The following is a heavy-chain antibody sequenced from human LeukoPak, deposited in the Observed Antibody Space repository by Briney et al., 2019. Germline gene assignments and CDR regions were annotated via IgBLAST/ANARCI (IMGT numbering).Heavy chain of an antibody. CDR2: ISYDGSNK. Sequence: TGGSLRLSCAASGLTFSSYAMHCVRQAPGKGLEWVAVISYDGSNKYYADSVKGRFTISRDNSKNTLYLQMNSLRAEDTAVYYCARDRGEAVATYYFDYWGQGTLVTVSS. D-gene: IGHD6-19*01. CDR1: GLTFSSYA. J-gene: IGHJ4*02. V-gene: IGHV3-30*04. CDR3: ARDRGEAVATYYFDY.